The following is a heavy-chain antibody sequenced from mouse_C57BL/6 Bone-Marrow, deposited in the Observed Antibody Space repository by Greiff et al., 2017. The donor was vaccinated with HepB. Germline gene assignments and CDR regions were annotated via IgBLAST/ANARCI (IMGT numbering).Heavy chain of an antibody. D-gene: IGHD2-14*01. Sequence: QVQLQQPGAELVKPGASVKLSCKASGYTFTSYWMHWVKQRPGQCLEWIGMIHPNSGSTNYNEKFKSKATLTVDKSSSTAYMQLSSLTSEDSAVYYCARVRRNYFDYWGQGTTLTVSS. CDR3: ARVRRNYFDY. CDR1: GYTFTSYW. CDR2: IHPNSGST. J-gene: IGHJ2*01. V-gene: IGHV1-64*01.